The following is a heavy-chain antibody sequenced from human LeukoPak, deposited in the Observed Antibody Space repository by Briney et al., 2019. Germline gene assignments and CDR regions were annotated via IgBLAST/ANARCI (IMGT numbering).Heavy chain of an antibody. J-gene: IGHJ4*02. D-gene: IGHD3/OR15-3a*01. CDR3: ARLFLSTTWMIYC. V-gene: IGHV3-7*01. CDR1: GFTFGNYW. CDR2: INRDEYER. Sequence: GGSLRLSCAASGFTFGNYWMSWVRQAPGKGLEWVANINRDEYERYHVGSVEGRFTISRDNAKNSLYLQMNSLRAEDTAVYYCARLFLSTTWMIYCWGQGTLVTVAS.